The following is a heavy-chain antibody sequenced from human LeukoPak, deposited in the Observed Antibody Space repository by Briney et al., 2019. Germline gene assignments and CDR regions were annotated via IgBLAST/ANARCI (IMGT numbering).Heavy chain of an antibody. CDR2: IYYSGST. V-gene: IGHV4-59*01. Sequence: SETLSLTCTVSGGSISSYYWSWIRQPPGKGLEWIGYIYYSGSTYYNPSLKSRVTISVDTSKNQFSLKLSSVTAADTAVYYCATYSSGYYYVAYWGQGTLVTVSS. CDR3: ATYSSGYYYVAY. D-gene: IGHD3-22*01. CDR1: GGSISSYY. J-gene: IGHJ4*02.